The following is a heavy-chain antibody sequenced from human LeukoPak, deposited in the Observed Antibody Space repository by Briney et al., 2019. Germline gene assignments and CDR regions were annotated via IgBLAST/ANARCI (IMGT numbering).Heavy chain of an antibody. D-gene: IGHD4-23*01. Sequence: PGGSLRLSCEASGFTFRSYAMNWVRQAPGKGLEWVSVISGSGDSTHYADSVKGRFTISRDNSKNTLYLQMNSLRVEDTAVYSCAKAPGFTVVTSFDWWGQGTLVTVSS. CDR3: AKAPGFTVVTSFDW. CDR1: GFTFRSYA. V-gene: IGHV3-23*01. CDR2: ISGSGDST. J-gene: IGHJ4*02.